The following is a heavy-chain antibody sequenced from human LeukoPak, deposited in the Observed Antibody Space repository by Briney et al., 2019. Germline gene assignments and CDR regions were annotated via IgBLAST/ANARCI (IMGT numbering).Heavy chain of an antibody. Sequence: SETLSLTCTVSGGSISGYHWAWTRQPPGKGLEWVGYIYYIGTTKYNPSLKSRVTISVDTSKNQFSLKLTSVTAADTAVYYCARQEGSGGYDYGFDYWGQGTLVTVSS. CDR1: GGSISGYH. V-gene: IGHV4-59*08. CDR3: ARQEGSGGYDYGFDY. CDR2: IYYIGTT. J-gene: IGHJ4*02. D-gene: IGHD5-12*01.